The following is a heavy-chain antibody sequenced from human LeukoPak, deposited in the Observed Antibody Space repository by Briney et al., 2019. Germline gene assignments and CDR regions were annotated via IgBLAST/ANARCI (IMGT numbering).Heavy chain of an antibody. D-gene: IGHD3-10*01. CDR2: ISYDGSNK. J-gene: IGHJ5*02. CDR1: GFTFSSYG. CDR3: AKVPVGVRGVNWFDP. Sequence: GGSLRLSCAASGFTFSSYGMHWVRQAPGKGLEWVAVISYDGSNKYYADSVKGRFTISRDNSKNTLYLQMNSLRAEDTAVYYCAKVPVGVRGVNWFDPWGQGTLVTVSS. V-gene: IGHV3-30*18.